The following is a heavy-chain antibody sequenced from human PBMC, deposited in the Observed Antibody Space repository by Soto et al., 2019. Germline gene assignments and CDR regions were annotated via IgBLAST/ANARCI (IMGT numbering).Heavy chain of an antibody. Sequence: EVQLVESGGGLVQPGGSLRLSCAASGFTFSSYWMNWVRQAPGKGLEWVANIKQDGTEKHYVDSVKDRLTISRDNAKSTLHLQYNRLRADATDVYYCTGGTGWFIVDWGQGTLVTVSS. CDR3: TGGTGWFIVD. CDR1: GFTFSSYW. V-gene: IGHV3-7*02. D-gene: IGHD6-19*01. CDR2: IKQDGTEK. J-gene: IGHJ4*02.